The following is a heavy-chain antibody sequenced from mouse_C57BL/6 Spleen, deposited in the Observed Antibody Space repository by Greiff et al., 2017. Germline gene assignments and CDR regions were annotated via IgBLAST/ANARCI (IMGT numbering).Heavy chain of an antibody. CDR3: ARRGYSTYAMDY. Sequence: VQLQQPGAELVRPGSSVKLSCKASGYTFTSYWMHWVKQRPIPGLEWIGNIDPSDSETHYNQKFKDKATLTVDKSSSTAYMQLSSLTSEDSAVYYCARRGYSTYAMDYWGQGTSVTVSS. V-gene: IGHV1-52*01. CDR2: IDPSDSET. D-gene: IGHD2-5*01. J-gene: IGHJ4*01. CDR1: GYTFTSYW.